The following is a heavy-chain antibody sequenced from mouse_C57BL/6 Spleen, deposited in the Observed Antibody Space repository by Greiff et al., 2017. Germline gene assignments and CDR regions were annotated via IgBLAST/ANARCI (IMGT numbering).Heavy chain of an antibody. CDR3: ARGGHYNGSQYYVDY. CDR1: GYTFTDYY. D-gene: IGHD1-1*01. Sequence: EVQLQQSGPELVKPGASVKISCKASGYTFTDYYMNWVKQSHGKSLEWIGDINPNNGGTSYNQKFKGKATLTVDKSSSTAYMELRSLTSEDSAVYYCARGGHYNGSQYYVDYWGQGTTLTVSS. V-gene: IGHV1-26*01. CDR2: INPNNGGT. J-gene: IGHJ2*01.